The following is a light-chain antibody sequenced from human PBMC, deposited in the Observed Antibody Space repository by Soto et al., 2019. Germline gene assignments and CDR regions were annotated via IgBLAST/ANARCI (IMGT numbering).Light chain of an antibody. CDR2: GNS. Sequence: QSVRTQPPSLSGAPGQRVTISCTGSSSNIGAGYDVHWYQQLPGTAPKLLIYGNSNRPSGVPDRFSGSKSGTSASLAITGLQAEDEADYYCQSYDNSLSGWGFGGGTKLTVL. CDR1: SSNIGAGYD. V-gene: IGLV1-40*01. J-gene: IGLJ3*02. CDR3: QSYDNSLSGWG.